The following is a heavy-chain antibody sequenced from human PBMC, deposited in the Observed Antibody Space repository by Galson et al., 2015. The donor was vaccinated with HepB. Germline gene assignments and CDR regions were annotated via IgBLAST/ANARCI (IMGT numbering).Heavy chain of an antibody. J-gene: IGHJ6*02. Sequence: SETLSLTCTVSGGSISSSNWWTWVRQSPGKGLEWIGEIHDTGLSIYNPSLKSRVTISIDKSRNQFSLNLRFVTAADTAVYYCARLPPPADYYDYGMDVWGQGTTVTVSS. D-gene: IGHD2-2*01. V-gene: IGHV4-4*02. CDR2: IHDTGLS. CDR1: GGSISSSNW. CDR3: ARLPPPADYYDYGMDV.